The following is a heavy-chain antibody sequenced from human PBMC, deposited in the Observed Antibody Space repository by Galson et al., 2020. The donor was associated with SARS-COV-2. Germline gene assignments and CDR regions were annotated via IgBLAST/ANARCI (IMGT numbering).Heavy chain of an antibody. CDR2: ISAYNGNT. Sequence: ASVKVSCKASGYTFTSYGISWVRQAPGQGLEWMGWISAYNGNTNYAQKLQGRVTMTTDTSTSTAYMELRSLRSDDTAVYYCARMVVVPAATYYYYYYGMDVWGQGTTVTVSS. V-gene: IGHV1-18*01. CDR1: GYTFTSYG. CDR3: ARMVVVPAATYYYYYYGMDV. D-gene: IGHD2-2*01. J-gene: IGHJ6*02.